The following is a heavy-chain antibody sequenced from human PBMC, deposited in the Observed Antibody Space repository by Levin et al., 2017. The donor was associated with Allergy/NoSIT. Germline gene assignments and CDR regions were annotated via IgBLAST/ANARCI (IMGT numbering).Heavy chain of an antibody. Sequence: ASVKVSCKASGFTFTSSAMQWVRQARGQRLEWIGWIVVGSGNTNYAQKFQERVTITRDMSTSTAYMELSSLRSEDTAVYYCAATDYYDSSGYYDAFDIWGQGTMVTVSS. D-gene: IGHD3-22*01. CDR3: AATDYYDSSGYYDAFDI. V-gene: IGHV1-58*02. CDR2: IVVGSGNT. J-gene: IGHJ3*02. CDR1: GFTFTSSA.